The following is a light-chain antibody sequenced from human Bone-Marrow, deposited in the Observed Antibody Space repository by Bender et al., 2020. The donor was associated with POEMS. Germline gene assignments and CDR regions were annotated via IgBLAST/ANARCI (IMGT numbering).Light chain of an antibody. CDR2: GYN. Sequence: QSVLTQPSSVSAAPGQRVTISCSGSNSNIGNNHVSWYQHVPGTAPKLLIYGYNNRPSGVPDRFSGSKSGNTASLTISGLQAEDEGDYYCQSYDNSLGGWVFGGGTKLTVL. CDR1: NSNIGNNH. CDR3: QSYDNSLGGWV. J-gene: IGLJ3*02. V-gene: IGLV1-40*01.